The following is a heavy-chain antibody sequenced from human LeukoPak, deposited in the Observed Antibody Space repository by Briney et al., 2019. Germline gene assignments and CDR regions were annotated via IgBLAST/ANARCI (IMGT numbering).Heavy chain of an antibody. Sequence: SETLSLTCAVSGYSISSGYFWAWIQQPPGKGLEWIGSISHSGSSYSKPSLKSRVIISVDTSNNQFSLKLTSVTAADTATYYCARDGYYYDGSFEYWGQGIRVAVSS. CDR3: ARDGYYYDGSFEY. D-gene: IGHD3-22*01. J-gene: IGHJ4*02. CDR1: GYSISSGYF. CDR2: ISHSGSS. V-gene: IGHV4-38-2*02.